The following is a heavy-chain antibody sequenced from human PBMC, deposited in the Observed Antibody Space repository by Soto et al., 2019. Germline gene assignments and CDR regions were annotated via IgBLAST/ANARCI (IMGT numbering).Heavy chain of an antibody. V-gene: IGHV4-59*03. D-gene: IGHD3-3*01. CDR2: IFYGGNT. J-gene: IGHJ4*02. CDR3: ATSYDFWSGYFGY. Sequence: PSETLSLTCTVSGGSISSYYWSWIRQPPGKGLEWIGYIFYGGNTNYNPSLKSRATILIDTSKNQFSLKLSSVTAADTAVYYCATSYDFWSGYFGYWGQGTLVTVSS. CDR1: GGSISSYY.